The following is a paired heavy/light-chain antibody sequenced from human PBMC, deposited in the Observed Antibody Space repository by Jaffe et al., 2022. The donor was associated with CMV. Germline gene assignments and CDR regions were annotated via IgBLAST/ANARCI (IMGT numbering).Heavy chain of an antibody. CDR3: AKDSGCSGGSCYSGAFDY. Sequence: EVQLVESGGVVVQPGGSLRLSCAASGFTFDDYTMHWVRQAPGKGLEWVSLISWDGGSTYYADSVKGRFTISRDNSKNSLYLQMNSLRTEDTALYYCAKDSGCSGGSCYSGAFDYWGQGTLVTVSS. J-gene: IGHJ4*02. CDR2: ISWDGGST. CDR1: GFTFDDYT. V-gene: IGHV3-43*01. D-gene: IGHD2-15*01.
Light chain of an antibody. J-gene: IGLJ2*01. Sequence: SYVLTQPPSVSVAPGKTARITCGGNNIGSKSVHWYQQKPGQAPVLVIYYDSDRPSGIPERFSGSNSGNTATLTISRVEAGDEADYYCQVWDSSSDHRRVFGGGTKLTVL. CDR2: YDS. CDR1: NIGSKS. V-gene: IGLV3-21*04. CDR3: QVWDSSSDHRRV.